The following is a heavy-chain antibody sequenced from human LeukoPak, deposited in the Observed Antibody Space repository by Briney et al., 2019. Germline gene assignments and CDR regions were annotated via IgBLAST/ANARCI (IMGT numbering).Heavy chain of an antibody. CDR3: ARVHSSGWYGDY. CDR2: IYTSGST. CDR1: GVSLSGYY. D-gene: IGHD6-19*01. Sequence: SETLSLTCAVYGVSLSGYYWSWIRQPAGKGLEWIGRIYTSGSTNYNPSLKSRVTMSVDTSKNQFSLKLSSVTAADTAVYYCARVHSSGWYGDYWGQGTLVTVSS. J-gene: IGHJ4*01. V-gene: IGHV4-59*10.